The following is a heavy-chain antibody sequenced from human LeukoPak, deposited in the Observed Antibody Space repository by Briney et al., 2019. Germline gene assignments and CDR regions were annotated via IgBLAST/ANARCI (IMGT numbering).Heavy chain of an antibody. J-gene: IGHJ5*02. CDR3: ARDPSWSSTSGYRLRMCWFDA. V-gene: IGHV1-69*04. Sequence: TVKVSCKDSGGTFSSYAISWVGQAPGPGVEWMGRIIPILGIANYAQKFQGRVTITADKSTSTAYMELMSLRSEDTAVYYWARDPSWSSTSGYRLRMCWFDAWGQGTLVTVAS. D-gene: IGHD2-2*02. CDR1: GGTFSSYA. CDR2: IIPILGIA.